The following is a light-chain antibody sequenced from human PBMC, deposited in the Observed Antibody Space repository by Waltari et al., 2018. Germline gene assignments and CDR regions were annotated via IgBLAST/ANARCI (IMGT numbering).Light chain of an antibody. CDR3: KQYITYPWT. V-gene: IGKV1-5*03. J-gene: IGKJ1*01. CDR1: QSVSTS. Sequence: DIQMTQSPSTLSASVGDRVTITCRASQSVSTSLAWYQQKPGKAPKVLIYKASSLESGVPLRFSGSGSGTEFTLTITSLQPDDVAIYSRKQYITYPWTFGQGTKVEVK. CDR2: KAS.